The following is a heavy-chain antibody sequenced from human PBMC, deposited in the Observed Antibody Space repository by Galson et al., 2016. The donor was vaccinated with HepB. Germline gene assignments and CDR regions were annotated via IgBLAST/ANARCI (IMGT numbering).Heavy chain of an antibody. CDR2: IYPGDFDT. V-gene: IGHV5-51*01. CDR3: ARRSYCDGDCTIHHHYYNGMDV. Sequence: QSGAEVTMPGDSLKISCKGSGYTFPSHWITWVRQVPGKGLEWMGIIYPGDFDTRYSPSFQGQVTISADTSTSTAYLQWSSLKASDTAMYYCARRSYCDGDCTIHHHYYNGMDVWGQGTTVTVSS. J-gene: IGHJ6*02. D-gene: IGHD2-21*02. CDR1: GYTFPSHW.